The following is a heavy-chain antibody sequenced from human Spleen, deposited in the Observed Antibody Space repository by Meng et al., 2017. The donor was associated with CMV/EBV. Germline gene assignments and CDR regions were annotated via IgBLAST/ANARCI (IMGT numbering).Heavy chain of an antibody. CDR1: GGTFSSYA. J-gene: IGHJ4*02. Sequence: SVKVSCKASGGTFSSYAISWVRQAPGQGLEWMGGIIPIFGTANYAQKFQGRVTITTDESTSTAYMELSSLRSEDTAVYYCARVTPLRYSFDYWGQGTLVTVS. D-gene: IGHD3-3*01. V-gene: IGHV1-69*05. CDR3: ARVTPLRYSFDY. CDR2: IIPIFGTA.